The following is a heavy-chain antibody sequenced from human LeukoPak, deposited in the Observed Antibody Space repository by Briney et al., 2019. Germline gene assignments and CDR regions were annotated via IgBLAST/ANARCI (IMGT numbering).Heavy chain of an antibody. D-gene: IGHD3-9*01. J-gene: IGHJ3*02. CDR1: GFTVSSNY. CDR3: ARVEYYDILTGYSSGAFDI. CDR2: IYSGGST. V-gene: IGHV3-66*01. Sequence: GGSLRLSCAASGFTVSSNYMSWVRQAPGKGLEWVSVIYSGGSTYYADSVKGRFTISRDNSKNTLYLQMNSLRAEDTAVYYCARVEYYDILTGYSSGAFDIWGQGTMVTVSS.